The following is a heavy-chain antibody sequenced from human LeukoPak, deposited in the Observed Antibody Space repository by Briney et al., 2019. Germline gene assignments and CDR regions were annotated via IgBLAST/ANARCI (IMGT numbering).Heavy chain of an antibody. D-gene: IGHD4-23*01. J-gene: IGHJ4*02. CDR2: ISAYNGNT. V-gene: IGHV1-18*01. CDR1: GYTFTSYG. Sequence: ASVKVSCKVSGYTFTSYGISWVRQAPGQGLEWVGCISAYNGNTNYAQKLQGRVTMTTDTSRSTAYMELRSLRSDDTAVYYCARAAPWTTVVPYVDYWGQGTLVTVSS. CDR3: ARAAPWTTVVPYVDY.